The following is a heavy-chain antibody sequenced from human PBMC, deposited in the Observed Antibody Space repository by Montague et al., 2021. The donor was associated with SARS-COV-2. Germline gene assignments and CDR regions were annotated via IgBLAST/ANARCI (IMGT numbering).Heavy chain of an antibody. D-gene: IGHD3-9*01. J-gene: IGHJ4*02. CDR3: ARGNFDWLLLPDGYFDH. CDR2: ISSSGSII. CDR1: GFTFSSYE. V-gene: IGHV3-48*03. Sequence: SLRLSCAASGFTFSSYEMNWVRQAPGKGLEWVSYISSSGSIIYYADSVKGRFTISRDNAKNSLYLQMNSLRAEDAAVYYCARGNFDWLLLPDGYFDHWAREPWSPSPQ.